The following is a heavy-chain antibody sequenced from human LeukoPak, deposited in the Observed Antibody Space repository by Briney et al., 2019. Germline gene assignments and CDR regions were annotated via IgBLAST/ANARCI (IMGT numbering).Heavy chain of an antibody. CDR1: GFTFNNYG. Sequence: GGSLRLSCAASGFTFNNYGMHWVRQAPGKGLEWVAFIRYDGSNKYYADSVKGRFTISRDNSKNTLYLQMNSLRAEDTAVYYCARVLLELRWFDPWGQGTLVTVSS. J-gene: IGHJ5*02. CDR3: ARVLLELRWFDP. V-gene: IGHV3-30*02. D-gene: IGHD1-7*01. CDR2: IRYDGSNK.